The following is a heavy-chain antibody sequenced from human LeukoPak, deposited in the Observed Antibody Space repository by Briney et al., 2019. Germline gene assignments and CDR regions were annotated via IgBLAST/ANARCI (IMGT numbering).Heavy chain of an antibody. V-gene: IGHV4-30-2*01. D-gene: IGHD3-10*01. CDR2: IYHSGST. CDR3: ARGRGTMVRGAHNWFDP. Sequence: SETLSLTCAVSGGSISRGGYSWSWIRQPPGKGLEWIGYIYHSGSTYYNPSLKSRVTISVDRSKNQFSLKLSSVTAADTAVYYCARGRGTMVRGAHNWFDPWGQGTLVTVSS. CDR1: GGSISRGGYS. J-gene: IGHJ5*02.